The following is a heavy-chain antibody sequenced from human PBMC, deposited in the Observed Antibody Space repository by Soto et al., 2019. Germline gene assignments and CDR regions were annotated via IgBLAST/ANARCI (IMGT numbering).Heavy chain of an antibody. D-gene: IGHD6-19*01. CDR1: GGSISSYY. J-gene: IGHJ6*01. CDR2: IYYSGST. V-gene: IGHV4-59*01. Sequence: PSETLSLTCIVSGGSISSYYWSWIRQPPGKGLEWIGYIYYSGSTNYNPSLKSRVTISVDTSKNQFSLKLSSVTAADKAGYYCARGPRGRIGVGGGVPYYSGMDVWGQGTTVTVSS. CDR3: ARGPRGRIGVGGGVPYYSGMDV.